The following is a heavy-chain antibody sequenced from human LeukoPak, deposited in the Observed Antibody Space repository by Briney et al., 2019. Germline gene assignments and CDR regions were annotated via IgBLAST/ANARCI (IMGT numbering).Heavy chain of an antibody. V-gene: IGHV5-51*01. J-gene: IGHJ3*02. CDR3: ARPLVATNAFDI. D-gene: IGHD5-12*01. CDR2: IYPGDSDT. CDR1: GYSFTSYW. Sequence: GESLKISCKGSGYSFTSYWIGWVRQMPGKRLEWMGIIYPGDSDTRYSPSFHGQVTISAAKSISTAYLQWSSLKASDTAMYYCARPLVATNAFDIWGQGTMGTVSS.